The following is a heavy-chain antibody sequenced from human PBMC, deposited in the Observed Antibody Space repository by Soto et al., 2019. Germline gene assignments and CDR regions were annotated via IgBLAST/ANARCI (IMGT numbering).Heavy chain of an antibody. J-gene: IGHJ6*02. CDR1: GFTFSSYG. Sequence: GGSLRLSCAASGFTFSSYGMHWVRQAPGKGLEWVAVISYDGSNKYYADSVKGRFTISRDNSKNTLYLQMNSLRAEDTAVYYCAKDQYSGSYWGVYYYYGMDVWGQGTTVTVS. D-gene: IGHD1-26*01. V-gene: IGHV3-30*18. CDR3: AKDQYSGSYWGVYYYYGMDV. CDR2: ISYDGSNK.